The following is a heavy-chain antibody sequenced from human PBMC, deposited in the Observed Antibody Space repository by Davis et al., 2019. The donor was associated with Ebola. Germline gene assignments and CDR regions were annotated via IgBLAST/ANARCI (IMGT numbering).Heavy chain of an antibody. J-gene: IGHJ4*02. V-gene: IGHV1-8*01. D-gene: IGHD3-9*01. CDR2: MNPNSGNT. Sequence: AASVKVSCKASGYTFTSYDINWVRQATGQGLEWMGWMNPNSGNTGYAQKFQGRVTMTRNTSISTAYMELSGLRSEDTAVYYCARVRRDFDWFLDYWGQGTLVTVSS. CDR3: ARVRRDFDWFLDY. CDR1: GYTFTSYD.